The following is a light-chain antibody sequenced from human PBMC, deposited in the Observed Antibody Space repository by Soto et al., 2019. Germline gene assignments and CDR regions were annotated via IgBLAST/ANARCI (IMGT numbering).Light chain of an antibody. CDR3: SSYTTSSTVV. J-gene: IGLJ1*01. V-gene: IGLV2-14*03. CDR2: EVS. CDR1: SSDVGGYNF. Sequence: QSVLTQPGSVIGSPGQSITISCTGTSSDVGGYNFVSWYQQHPGKAPKLMIYEVSNRPSGVSNRFSGSKSGNTASLTISGLQPEDEADYYCSSYTTSSTVVFGTGTKVTVL.